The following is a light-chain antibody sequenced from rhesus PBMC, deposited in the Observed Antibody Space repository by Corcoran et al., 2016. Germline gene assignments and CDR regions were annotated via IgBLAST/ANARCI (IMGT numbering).Light chain of an antibody. CDR3: CSYTTSSTFI. Sequence: QAAPTQPPSVSGSPGPSVTISCTGTSSDVGGYNYVSWYQQHPGKAPKLMIYGVSKRPPGVSDRFSGSKSGNTASLTISGLQAEDEADYYCCSYTTSSTFIFGAGTRLTVL. CDR1: SSDVGGYNY. V-gene: IGLV2S7*01. CDR2: GVS. J-gene: IGLJ1*01.